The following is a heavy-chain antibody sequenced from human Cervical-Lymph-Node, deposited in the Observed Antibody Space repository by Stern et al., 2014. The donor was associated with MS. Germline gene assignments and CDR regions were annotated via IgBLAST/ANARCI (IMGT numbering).Heavy chain of an antibody. J-gene: IGHJ3*02. V-gene: IGHV1-18*01. CDR1: GYTFTSYG. Sequence: VQLVQSGDEVKKPGASVKVSCKASGYTFTSYGISWVRQATGQGLEWMGSTSAYNCNTNVALTLQGRVTITTDTSTSTAYMELRSLRSDDTAVYFCARGLLGSENAFDIWGQGTIVTVSS. D-gene: IGHD2-15*01. CDR3: ARGLLGSENAFDI. CDR2: TSAYNCNT.